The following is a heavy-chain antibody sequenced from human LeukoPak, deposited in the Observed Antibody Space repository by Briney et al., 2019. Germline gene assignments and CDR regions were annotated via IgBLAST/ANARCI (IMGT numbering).Heavy chain of an antibody. CDR1: GYTFTTYG. D-gene: IGHD5-12*01. J-gene: IGHJ4*02. Sequence: RASVKVSCKASGYTFTTYGITWVRQAPGQGLEWLGWISTYNENTNYAQKFQGRVTLTTDTSASIAYLELRSLRSDDTALYYCARDHLDIVPTIYSYWGQGTLVTVSS. V-gene: IGHV1-18*01. CDR3: ARDHLDIVPTIYSY. CDR2: ISTYNENT.